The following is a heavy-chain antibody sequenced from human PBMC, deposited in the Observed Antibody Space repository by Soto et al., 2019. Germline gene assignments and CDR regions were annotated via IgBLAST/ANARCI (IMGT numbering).Heavy chain of an antibody. D-gene: IGHD4-17*01. J-gene: IGHJ5*02. Sequence: QLQLQESGPGLVKPSETLSLTCTVSGGSISSSSYYWGWIRQPPGKGLEWIGSIYYSGSTYYNPSLKSRVTISVDTSKNQFSLKLSSVTAADTAVYYCARGHLYGDYVYLRMNWFDPWGQGTLVTVSS. V-gene: IGHV4-39*01. CDR2: IYYSGST. CDR1: GGSISSSSYY. CDR3: ARGHLYGDYVYLRMNWFDP.